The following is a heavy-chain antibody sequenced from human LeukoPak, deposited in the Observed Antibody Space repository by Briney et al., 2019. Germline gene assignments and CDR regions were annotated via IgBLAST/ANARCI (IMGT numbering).Heavy chain of an antibody. CDR2: LTPSGST. Sequence: PSETLSLTCAVYGGSFSGYYWSWIRQPPRKGLEWIGELTPSGSTNYNPSLKSRVTISVATSKNQFSLKLSSVTAADTAVYYCARGGLNYYGSGSYYPYYYYYYGMDVWGQGTTVTVSS. D-gene: IGHD3-10*01. CDR3: ARGGLNYYGSGSYYPYYYYYYGMDV. V-gene: IGHV4-34*01. J-gene: IGHJ6*02. CDR1: GGSFSGYY.